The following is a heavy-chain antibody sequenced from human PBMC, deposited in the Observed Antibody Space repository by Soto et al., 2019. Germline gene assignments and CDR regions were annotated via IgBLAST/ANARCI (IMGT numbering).Heavy chain of an antibody. CDR1: GFSLSTSAVG. Sequence: ITLKESGPTLVKPTQTLTLTCTFSGFSLSTSAVGVGWIRQPPGKALEWLALIYWDDDRRYSPSLTTRLTIPKDTSKNQVVLTMPNMDLVDTATYYCARRLLTPPLAFDSWGQGALVTVSA. CDR2: IYWDDDR. CDR3: ARRLLTPPLAFDS. V-gene: IGHV2-5*02. J-gene: IGHJ4*02. D-gene: IGHD2-21*02.